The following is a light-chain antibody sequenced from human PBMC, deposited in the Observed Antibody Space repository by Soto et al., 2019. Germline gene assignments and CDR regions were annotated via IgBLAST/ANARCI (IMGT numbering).Light chain of an antibody. V-gene: IGLV1-47*01. Sequence: QSVLTQPPSASGTPGQRVTISCSGSSSNIGNNHVYWYPQLAGTAPKLLMSETTQRPSGVPNRFTASKYGSSASLAISGLRSEDEAAYYCAAWDGGLSRPLFGGGTKLTVL. CDR1: SSNIGNNH. CDR2: ETT. CDR3: AAWDGGLSRPL. J-gene: IGLJ3*02.